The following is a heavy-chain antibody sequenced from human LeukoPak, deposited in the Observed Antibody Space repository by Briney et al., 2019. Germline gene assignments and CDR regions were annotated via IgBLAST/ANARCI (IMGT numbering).Heavy chain of an antibody. D-gene: IGHD3-22*01. J-gene: IGHJ4*02. V-gene: IGHV4-34*01. CDR2: INHSAST. CDR3: ARGPRITMIVVVMKPFDY. CDR1: GGSFSGYY. Sequence: SETLSLTCAVYGGSFSGYYWSWIRQPPGKGLEWIGEINHSASTNYNPSLKSRVTISVDTSKNQFSLKLSSVTAADTAVYYCARGPRITMIVVVMKPFDYWGQGTLVTVSS.